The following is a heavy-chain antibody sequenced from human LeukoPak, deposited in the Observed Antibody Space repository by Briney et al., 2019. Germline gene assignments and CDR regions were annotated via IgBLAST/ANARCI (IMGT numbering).Heavy chain of an antibody. V-gene: IGHV3-11*04. J-gene: IGHJ4*02. CDR3: ARDSSPYGSGSYYSH. Sequence: GGSLRLSCAASGFTFSDYYMSRIRQAPGKGREWVSYISSSGSTIYYADSVKGRFTISRDNAKNSLYLQMSSLRAEDTAVHYCARDSSPYGSGSYYSHWGQGTLVTVSS. CDR1: GFTFSDYY. CDR2: ISSSGSTI. D-gene: IGHD3-10*01.